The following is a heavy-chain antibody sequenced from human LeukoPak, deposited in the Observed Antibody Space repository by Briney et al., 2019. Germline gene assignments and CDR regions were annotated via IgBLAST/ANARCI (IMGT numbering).Heavy chain of an antibody. CDR3: ARGVTIFGPMDV. Sequence: GESLKISCKGSGYSFSSYWIAWVRQMPGKGLEWMGIIYPGDSNTRYSPSLQGQVTISADKSISTAYLQWSSLKASDTAIYYCARGVTIFGPMDVWGKGTTVTVSS. CDR2: IYPGDSNT. CDR1: GYSFSSYW. D-gene: IGHD3-3*01. J-gene: IGHJ6*03. V-gene: IGHV5-51*01.